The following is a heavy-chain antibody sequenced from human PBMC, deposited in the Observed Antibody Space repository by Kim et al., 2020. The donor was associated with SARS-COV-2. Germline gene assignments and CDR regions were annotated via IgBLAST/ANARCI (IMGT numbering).Heavy chain of an antibody. J-gene: IGHJ4*02. D-gene: IGHD6-13*01. CDR3: ARLPLGSSWYVEGLDY. Sequence: KFKGRVTMTRDTSISTAYMELSRLRSDDTAVYYCARLPLGSSWYVEGLDYWGQGTLVTVSS. V-gene: IGHV1-2*02.